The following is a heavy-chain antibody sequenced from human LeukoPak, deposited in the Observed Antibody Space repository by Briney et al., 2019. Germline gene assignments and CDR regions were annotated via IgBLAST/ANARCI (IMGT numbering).Heavy chain of an antibody. CDR1: EFTFSSYE. D-gene: IGHD3-10*01. J-gene: IGHJ4*02. CDR3: ARDVLVRGVYFDY. Sequence: PGGSLRLPCAASEFTFSSYEMNWVRQAPGKGLEWISYISSSGNTIYYADSVKGRFTISRDNAKNSLYLQMNSLRAEDTAVYYCARDVLVRGVYFDYWGQGVLVDVSS. V-gene: IGHV3-48*03. CDR2: ISSSGNTI.